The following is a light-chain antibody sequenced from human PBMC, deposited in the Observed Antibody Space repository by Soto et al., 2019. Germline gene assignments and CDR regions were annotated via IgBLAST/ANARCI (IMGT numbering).Light chain of an antibody. V-gene: IGKV3-11*01. CDR2: DAS. Sequence: ILFSQSPATLSLSPGERATLSWGASQSVSSNYLAWYQPQPGQAPRLLIYDASNRATGIPARLSGSGSGTDFTLPIRSLEPEDSAVYYCQQRSTWITFGQATRLELK. CDR3: QQRSTWIT. J-gene: IGKJ5*01. CDR1: QSVSSNY.